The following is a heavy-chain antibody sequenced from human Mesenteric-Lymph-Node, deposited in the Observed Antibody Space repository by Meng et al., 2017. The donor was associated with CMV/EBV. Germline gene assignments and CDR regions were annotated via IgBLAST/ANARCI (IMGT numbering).Heavy chain of an antibody. D-gene: IGHD4-23*01. Sequence: QVQRDQWGAGLLKPSETLSLTCAVYGGSFSGYYWSWIRQPPGKGLEWIGEINHSGSTNYNPSLKSRVTISVDTSKNQFSLKLSSVTAADTAVYYCARHQRWLKSEGGFNYWGQGTLVTVSS. CDR3: ARHQRWLKSEGGFNY. J-gene: IGHJ4*02. V-gene: IGHV4-34*01. CDR2: INHSGST. CDR1: GGSFSGYY.